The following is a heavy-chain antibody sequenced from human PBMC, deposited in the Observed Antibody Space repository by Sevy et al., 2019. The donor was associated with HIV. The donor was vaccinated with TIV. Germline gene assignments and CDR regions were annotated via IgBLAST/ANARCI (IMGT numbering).Heavy chain of an antibody. V-gene: IGHV5-51*01. CDR2: IYPGDSDT. CDR1: GYSFTSYW. J-gene: IGHJ6*02. CDR3: MTTHFEDFCRVSKGYYYGMDV. D-gene: IGHD3-3*01. Sequence: GESLKISCKGSGYSFTSYWIGWVRQMPGIGLEWMGIIYPGDSDTRYSPTFQGKVTISADKSISTAYMQWSSLKASDTAMYYCMTTHFEDFCRVSKGYYYGMDVWGQGTTVTVSS.